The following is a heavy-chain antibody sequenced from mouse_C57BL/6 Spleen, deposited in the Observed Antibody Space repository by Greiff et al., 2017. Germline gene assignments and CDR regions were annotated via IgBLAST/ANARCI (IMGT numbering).Heavy chain of an antibody. CDR1: GYTFTDYN. J-gene: IGHJ2*01. CDR2: INPNNGGT. V-gene: IGHV1-22*01. Sequence: VQLQQPGPELVKPGASVKMSCKASGYTFTDYNMHWVKQSPGKSLEWIGNINPNNGGTSYNQKFKGKATLTVNKSSSTAYMELRSLTSEDSAVYYCAKEGWLLRLFDYWGQGTTLTVSS. CDR3: AKEGWLLRLFDY. D-gene: IGHD2-3*01.